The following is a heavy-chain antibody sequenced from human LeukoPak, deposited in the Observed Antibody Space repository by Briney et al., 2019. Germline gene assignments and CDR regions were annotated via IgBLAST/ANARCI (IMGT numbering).Heavy chain of an antibody. V-gene: IGHV1-69*04. CDR1: GGTFSSYA. J-gene: IGHJ4*02. CDR2: IIPILGIA. CDR3: ASGRVYYYDSSGYSAFDY. D-gene: IGHD3-22*01. Sequence: ASVKVSCKASGGTFSSYAISWARQAPGQGLEWMGRIIPILGIANYAQKFQGRVTITADKSTSTAYMELSSLRSEDTAVYYCASGRVYYYDSSGYSAFDYWGQGTLVTVSS.